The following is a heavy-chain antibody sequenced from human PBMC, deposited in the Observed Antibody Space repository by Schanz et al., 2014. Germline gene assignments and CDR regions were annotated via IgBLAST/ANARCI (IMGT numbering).Heavy chain of an antibody. D-gene: IGHD2-2*01. CDR2: ISSASSTI. V-gene: IGHV3-48*01. CDR3: ARAGYDADNWFDP. CDR1: GFGFSSYS. J-gene: IGHJ5*02. Sequence: VHLLESGGGLVEPGGSLRLSCAASGFGFSSYSMSWVRQAPGKGLEWVSYISSASSTINYADSVKGRFTISRDNAKNSLFLQMNSLRAEDTAVYYCARAGYDADNWFDPWGQGTLVTVSS.